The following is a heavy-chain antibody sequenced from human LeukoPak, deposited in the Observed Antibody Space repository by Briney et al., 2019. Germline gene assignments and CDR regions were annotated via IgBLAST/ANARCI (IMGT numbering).Heavy chain of an antibody. V-gene: IGHV3-23*01. CDR2: ISGSGGST. D-gene: IGHD6-6*01. Sequence: QTGGSLRLSCAASGFTFSSYAMSWVRQAPGKGLEWVSAISGSGGSTYYADSVKGRFTISRDNSKNTLYLQMNSLRAEDTAVYYCARGHGSHSSSSGGMMENNWFDPWGQGTLVTVSS. CDR3: ARGHGSHSSSSGGMMENNWFDP. CDR1: GFTFSSYA. J-gene: IGHJ5*02.